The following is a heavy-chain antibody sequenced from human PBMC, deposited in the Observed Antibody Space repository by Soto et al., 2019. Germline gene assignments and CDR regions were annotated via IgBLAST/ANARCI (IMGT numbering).Heavy chain of an antibody. CDR1: GGSFSGYD. CDR3: ARQPIDSSGLDY. Sequence: SETLSLTCAVYGGSFSGYDWTWIRQPPGTGLEWIGEINHSGSTNYNPSLKSRVTISVDTSKNQFSLKLSSVTAADTAVYYCARQPIDSSGLDYWGQGTLVTVSS. V-gene: IGHV4-34*01. D-gene: IGHD3-22*01. CDR2: INHSGST. J-gene: IGHJ4*02.